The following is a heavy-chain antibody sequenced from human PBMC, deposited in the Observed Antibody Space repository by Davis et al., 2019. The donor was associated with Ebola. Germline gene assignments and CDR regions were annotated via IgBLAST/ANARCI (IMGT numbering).Heavy chain of an antibody. CDR3: AREGYSSGWHWYFDL. D-gene: IGHD6-19*01. J-gene: IGHJ2*01. V-gene: IGHV1-2*04. CDR2: INPNSGGT. Sequence: AASVKVSCKASGYTFTSYYMHWVRQAPGQGLEWMGWINPNSGGTNYAQKFQGWVTMTRDTSISTAYMELSRLRSDDTAVYYCAREGYSSGWHWYFDLWGRGTLVTVSS. CDR1: GYTFTSYY.